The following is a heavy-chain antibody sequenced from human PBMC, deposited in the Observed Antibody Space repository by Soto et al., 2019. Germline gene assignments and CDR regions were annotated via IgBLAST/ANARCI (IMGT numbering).Heavy chain of an antibody. Sequence: QVQLVQSGAEVKKPGASVKVSCKASGYTFTSYAMHWVRQAPGQRLDWMGWINAGNGNTKYSQKCQGRVTITRDTSASTAYMELSSLRSEDTAVYYCAICRITMVRGVIRDSTSFDDWGQGTLVTVSS. CDR2: INAGNGNT. D-gene: IGHD3-10*01. CDR3: AICRITMVRGVIRDSTSFDD. V-gene: IGHV1-3*01. J-gene: IGHJ4*02. CDR1: GYTFTSYA.